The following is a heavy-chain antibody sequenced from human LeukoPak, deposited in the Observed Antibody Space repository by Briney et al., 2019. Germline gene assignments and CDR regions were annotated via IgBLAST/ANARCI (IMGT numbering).Heavy chain of an antibody. CDR1: GFTFSSYR. D-gene: IGHD4-17*01. CDR2: ISSSSSTI. CDR3: ARRGDYDAFDI. J-gene: IGHJ3*02. V-gene: IGHV3-48*01. Sequence: GGSLRLSCAASGFTFSSYRMKWVRQAPGKGLEWVSYISSSSSTIYYAGSVKGRFTISRDNAKNSLYLQMNSLRAEDTAVYYGARRGDYDAFDIWGQATMVTVSS.